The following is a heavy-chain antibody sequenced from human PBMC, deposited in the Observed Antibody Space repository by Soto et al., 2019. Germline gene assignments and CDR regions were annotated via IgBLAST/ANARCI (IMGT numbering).Heavy chain of an antibody. CDR3: ARVYSGSYSDS. CDR1: GASISSNNW. V-gene: IGHV4-4*02. J-gene: IGHJ4*02. D-gene: IGHD1-26*01. Sequence: QVQLQESGPGLVKPSGTLSLTCAVSGASISSNNWWSWLRLPPGKGLEWIGEIFHSGSTHYSPSLKSRVTISVDKSKNHFSLSLTSVTAADTAVYYCARVYSGSYSDSWGQGTLVTVSS. CDR2: IFHSGST.